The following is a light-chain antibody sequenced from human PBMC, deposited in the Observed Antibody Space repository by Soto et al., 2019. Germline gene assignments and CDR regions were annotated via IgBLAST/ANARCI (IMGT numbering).Light chain of an antibody. CDR1: QSVSSY. CDR2: GAS. CDR3: QHRGRWPRT. V-gene: IGKV3-11*01. Sequence: EIVLTQSPATLSLSPGERATLSCRASQSVSSYLACYQQKPGQHPRLLIYGASNRATGIPARFSGSGSGTDFTITISSLEPEDFAVYYCQHRGRWPRTFGQGTKLEIK. J-gene: IGKJ2*01.